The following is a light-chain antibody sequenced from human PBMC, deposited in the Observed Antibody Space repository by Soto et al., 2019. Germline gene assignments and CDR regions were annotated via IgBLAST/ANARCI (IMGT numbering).Light chain of an antibody. CDR3: QQYYSTPT. CDR1: QSVLYSSNNKNY. J-gene: IGKJ3*01. Sequence: DIVMTQSPDSLAVSLGERATINCKSSQSVLYSSNNKNYLAWYQQKPGQPPNLLIYWTSTRESGVPDRFSGSGTGTDFTHTISSLQAEDVAVYYCQQYYSTPTFGPGTKVDIK. CDR2: WTS. V-gene: IGKV4-1*01.